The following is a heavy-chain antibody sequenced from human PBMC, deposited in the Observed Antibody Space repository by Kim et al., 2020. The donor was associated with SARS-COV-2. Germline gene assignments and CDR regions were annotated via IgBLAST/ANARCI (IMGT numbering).Heavy chain of an antibody. CDR1: GGSFSGYY. J-gene: IGHJ2*01. CDR2: INHSGST. D-gene: IGHD3-22*01. V-gene: IGHV4-34*01. Sequence: SETLSLTCAVYGGSFSGYYWSWIRQPPGKGLEWIGEINHSGSTNYNPSLKSRVTISVDTSKNQFSLKLSSVTAADTAVYYCARGRPSYYDSSGYYYARVYFDLWGRGTLVTVSS. CDR3: ARGRPSYYDSSGYYYARVYFDL.